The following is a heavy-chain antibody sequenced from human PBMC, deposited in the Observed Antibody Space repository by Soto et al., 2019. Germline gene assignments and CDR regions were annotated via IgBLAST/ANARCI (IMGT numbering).Heavy chain of an antibody. CDR1: GFTFSSYA. D-gene: IGHD2-15*01. CDR2: ISGSGGST. J-gene: IGHJ3*02. Sequence: EVQLLESGGGLVQPGGSLRLSCAASGFTFSSYAMSWVRQAPGKGLGWVSAISGSGGSTYYADSVKGRFTISRDNSKNTLYLQMNSMRAEDTAVYYCAKTRGSSRDAFDIWGQGTMVTVSS. V-gene: IGHV3-23*01. CDR3: AKTRGSSRDAFDI.